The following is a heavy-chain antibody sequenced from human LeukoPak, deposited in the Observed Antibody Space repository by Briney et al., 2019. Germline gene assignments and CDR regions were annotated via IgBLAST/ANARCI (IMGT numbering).Heavy chain of an antibody. CDR2: VTTSGYNT. D-gene: IGHD5/OR15-5a*01. CDR1: GFTFRNHG. CDR3: AKDLAPDGLYELDS. V-gene: IGHV3-23*01. J-gene: IGHJ4*02. Sequence: GGSLRLSCAASGFTFRNHGMSWVRQAPGKGLEWVSSVTTSGYNTYYADSVKGRFTIPRDNTKSTLFLQMNSLRAEDTALYFCAKDLAPDGLYELDSWGQGTLVTVSS.